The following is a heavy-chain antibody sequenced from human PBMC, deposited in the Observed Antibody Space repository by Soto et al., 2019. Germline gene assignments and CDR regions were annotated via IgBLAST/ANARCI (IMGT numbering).Heavy chain of an antibody. Sequence: QSGGSLRLSCAASGFTFSSYGMHWVRQAPGKGLEWVAVISYDGSNKYYADSVKGRFTISRDNSKNTLYLQMNSLRAEDTAVYYCAKGSSWSTGSDFAIWGQGTMVTV. CDR1: GFTFSSYG. D-gene: IGHD6-13*01. CDR3: AKGSSWSTGSDFAI. J-gene: IGHJ3*02. CDR2: ISYDGSNK. V-gene: IGHV3-30*18.